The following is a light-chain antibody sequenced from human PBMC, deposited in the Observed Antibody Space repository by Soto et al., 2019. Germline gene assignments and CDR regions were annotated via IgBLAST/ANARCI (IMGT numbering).Light chain of an antibody. CDR3: QQYGSSGT. J-gene: IGKJ1*01. V-gene: IGKV3-20*01. Sequence: IVMTPSPCTLSPSPGDRATLPCRASQSVSNNYLAWYQQKPGQAPRLLIYGASNRATGIPDRFSGSGSGTDFTLTISRLEPEDFAVYYCQQYGSSGTFGQGTKVDIK. CDR2: GAS. CDR1: QSVSNNY.